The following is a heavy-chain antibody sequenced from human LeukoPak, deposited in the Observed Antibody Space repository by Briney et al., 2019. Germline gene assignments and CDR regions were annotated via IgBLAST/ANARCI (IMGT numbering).Heavy chain of an antibody. CDR2: INPNSGDT. J-gene: IGHJ4*02. Sequence: ASVMVSCKASGYTFTVNYIHWVRQAPGQGLEWMGWINPNSGDTNYAQKFQGRVTVTRDTSISTAFMELNRLTSDDTAVYYCAREGAGGSWAGYWGQGTLVTVSS. CDR1: GYTFTVNY. D-gene: IGHD1-26*01. V-gene: IGHV1-2*02. CDR3: AREGAGGSWAGY.